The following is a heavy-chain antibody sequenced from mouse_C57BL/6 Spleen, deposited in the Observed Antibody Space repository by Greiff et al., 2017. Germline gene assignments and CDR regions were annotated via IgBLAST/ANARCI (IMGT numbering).Heavy chain of an antibody. J-gene: IGHJ2*01. CDR1: GYPFTSYW. Sequence: QVQLQQSGAELVKPGASVTMSCKASGYPFTSYWITWVKQRPGQGLEWIGDIYPGSGSTNYNEKFKSKATLTVARSSSTASMQLSSLTSEDSAVYYCARAIYYYSSSPYYFDYWGQGTTLTVSS. CDR2: IYPGSGST. CDR3: ARAIYYYSSSPYYFDY. V-gene: IGHV1-55*01. D-gene: IGHD1-1*01.